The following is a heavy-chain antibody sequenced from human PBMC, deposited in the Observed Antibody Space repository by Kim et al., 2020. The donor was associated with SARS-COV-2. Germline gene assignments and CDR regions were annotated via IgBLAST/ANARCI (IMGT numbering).Heavy chain of an antibody. CDR2: IYYSGST. J-gene: IGHJ6*03. CDR1: GGSISSYY. D-gene: IGHD5-18*01. V-gene: IGHV4-59*08. Sequence: SETLSLTCTVSGGSISSYYWSWIRQPPGKGLEWIGYIYYSGSTNYNPSLKSRVTISVDTSKNQFSLKLSSVTAADTAVSYFSAVDTAMGVRGPTYYYYM. CDR3: SAVDTAMGVRGPTYYYYM.